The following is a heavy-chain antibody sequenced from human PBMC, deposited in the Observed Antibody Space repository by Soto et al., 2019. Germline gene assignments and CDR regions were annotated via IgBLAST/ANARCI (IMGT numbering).Heavy chain of an antibody. CDR2: ISGSGGRT. D-gene: IGHD3-16*01. CDR1: GFPLGGYA. CDR3: AKGGYYSLFDI. V-gene: IGHV3-23*01. Sequence: GSLRLSCVASGFPLGGYAMSWVRQTPGKGLEWVSGISGSGGRTYYADSVKGRFTISRDNSNNTLSLQMHILRVEDTAVYFCAKGGYYSLFDIWGQGTMVTVSS. J-gene: IGHJ3*02.